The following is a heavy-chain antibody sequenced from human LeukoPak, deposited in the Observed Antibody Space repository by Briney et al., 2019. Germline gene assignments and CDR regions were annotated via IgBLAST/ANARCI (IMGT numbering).Heavy chain of an antibody. CDR3: AREPGYSSGSAPPSDY. CDR1: GGSFSGYY. D-gene: IGHD6-19*01. CDR2: INHSGST. J-gene: IGHJ4*02. Sequence: PSETLSLTCAVYGGSFSGYYWSWIRQPPGKGLEWIGEINHSGSTNYNPSLKSRVTISVDTSKNQFSLKLSSVTAADTAVYYCAREPGYSSGSAPPSDYWGQGTLVTVSS. V-gene: IGHV4-34*01.